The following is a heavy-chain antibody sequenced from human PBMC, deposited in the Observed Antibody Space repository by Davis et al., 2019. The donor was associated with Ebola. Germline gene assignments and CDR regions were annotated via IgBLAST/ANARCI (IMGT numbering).Heavy chain of an antibody. CDR1: GGSISSSSYY. CDR2: IYYSGST. D-gene: IGHD4-17*01. Sequence: MPSETLSLTCTVSGGSISSSSYYWGWIRQPPGKGLEWIGSIYYSGSTYYNPSLKSRVTISVDTSKNQFSLKVSSVTAADTAVYYCARETTVTLIDYWGQGTLVTVSS. J-gene: IGHJ4*02. CDR3: ARETTVTLIDY. V-gene: IGHV4-39*02.